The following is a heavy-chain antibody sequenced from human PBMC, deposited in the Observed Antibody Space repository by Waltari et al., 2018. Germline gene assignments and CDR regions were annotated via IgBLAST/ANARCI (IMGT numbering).Heavy chain of an antibody. V-gene: IGHV1-2*02. Sequence: LVQSGAEVMKPGASVRVSCKASRDAVPEQHKHRVRQAPGQGLEWVGWVNPNGGGTNYAQRFAGRITVTWDASITTAYMEFSRLTSGDTAVYFCAREYCGGDCRLFDYWGQGTPVTVSS. CDR3: AREYCGGDCRLFDY. J-gene: IGHJ4*02. CDR1: RDAVPEQH. D-gene: IGHD2-21*02. CDR2: VNPNGGGT.